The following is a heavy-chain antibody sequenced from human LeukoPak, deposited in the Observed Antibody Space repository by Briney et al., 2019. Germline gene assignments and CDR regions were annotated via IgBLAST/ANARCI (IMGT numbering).Heavy chain of an antibody. V-gene: IGHV3-23*01. D-gene: IGHD3-22*01. CDR2: ISGSGGST. CDR1: GFTFSSYA. J-gene: IGHJ3*02. CDR3: AKVLRAYYDSSGYYLEDAFDI. Sequence: GGSLRLSCAASGFTFSSYAMSWVRQAPGKGLEWVSAISGSGGSTYYADSVKGRFTISRDNSKNTLYLQMNSLRAEDTAVYYCAKVLRAYYDSSGYYLEDAFDIWGQGTMVTVSS.